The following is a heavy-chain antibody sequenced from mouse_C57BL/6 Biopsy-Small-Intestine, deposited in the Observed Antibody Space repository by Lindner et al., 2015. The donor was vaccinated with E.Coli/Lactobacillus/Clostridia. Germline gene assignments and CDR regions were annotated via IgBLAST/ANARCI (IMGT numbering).Heavy chain of an antibody. CDR1: GFSLTNYG. Sequence: VQLQESGPGLVAPSQSLSITCTVSGFSLTNYGVHWVRRPPGKGLEWLVVIWSDGSATYNSALKSRLSISKDNSKSQVFLKMNSLQADDTAMYYCARQEDGYYVFTYWGQGTLVTVSA. V-gene: IGHV2-6-1*01. D-gene: IGHD2-3*01. CDR3: ARQEDGYYVFTY. CDR2: IWSDGSA. J-gene: IGHJ3*01.